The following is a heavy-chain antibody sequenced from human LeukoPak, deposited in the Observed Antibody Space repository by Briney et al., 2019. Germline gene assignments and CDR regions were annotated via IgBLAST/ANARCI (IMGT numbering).Heavy chain of an antibody. D-gene: IGHD6-13*01. Sequence: PGGSLRLSCAASGFTFSSYAMSWVRQAPGKGLEWVSAVSGSGGSTYYADSVKGRFTISRDNSKNTLYLQMNSLRAEDTAVYYCAKPRIAALLPYVWGQGTTVTVSS. V-gene: IGHV3-23*01. CDR3: AKPRIAALLPYV. CDR2: VSGSGGST. J-gene: IGHJ6*02. CDR1: GFTFSSYA.